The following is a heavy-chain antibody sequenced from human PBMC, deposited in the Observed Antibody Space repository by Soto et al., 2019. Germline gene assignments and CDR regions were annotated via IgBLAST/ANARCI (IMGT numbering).Heavy chain of an antibody. J-gene: IGHJ6*02. CDR2: ISSSGSPI. CDR1: GFTFSSYE. Sequence: GGSLRLSCTASGFTFSSYEMNWVRQAPGKGLEWVSYISSSGSPIYYADSVKGRFTISRDNAKNSLYLQMNSLRADDAAVYYCARDWLVDYYYYYGMDVWGQGTTVTVSS. D-gene: IGHD6-19*01. CDR3: ARDWLVDYYYYYGMDV. V-gene: IGHV3-48*03.